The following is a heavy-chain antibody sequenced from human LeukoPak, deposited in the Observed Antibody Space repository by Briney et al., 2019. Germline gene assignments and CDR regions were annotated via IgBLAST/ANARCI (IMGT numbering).Heavy chain of an antibody. V-gene: IGHV3-23*01. J-gene: IGHJ4*02. CDR1: GFTFSSYE. Sequence: GGSLRLSCAASGFTFSSYEMNWVRQAPGKGLEWVSTITSAGGSTYYADSVKGRFTIFRDNSKNTLYLQMNSLRAEDTAVYYCAAQRLVVTAQDYWGPGTLVTVSS. CDR3: AAQRLVVTAQDY. CDR2: ITSAGGST. D-gene: IGHD2-21*02.